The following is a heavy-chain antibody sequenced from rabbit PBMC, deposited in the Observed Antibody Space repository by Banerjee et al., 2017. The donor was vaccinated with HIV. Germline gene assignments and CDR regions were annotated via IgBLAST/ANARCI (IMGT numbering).Heavy chain of an antibody. Sequence: QEQLVESGGGLVQPEGSLTLTCTASGFSFNSSSWICWVRQAPGKGLEWIGCISTGDGSTYYASWAKGRFTVSKTSSTTVTLQMTSLTAADTATCFCARWGYGWEFNLWGPGTLVTVS. CDR3: ARWGYGWEFNL. V-gene: IGHV1S45*01. J-gene: IGHJ4*01. CDR2: ISTGDGST. D-gene: IGHD4-1*01. CDR1: GFSFNSSSW.